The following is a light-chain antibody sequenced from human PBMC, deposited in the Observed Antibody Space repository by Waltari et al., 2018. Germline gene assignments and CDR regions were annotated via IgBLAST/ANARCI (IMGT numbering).Light chain of an antibody. CDR1: QSVGRS. V-gene: IGKV3-20*01. Sequence: EIVLTQSPGILSLSHGEGATLSCRASQSVGRSLAWYQQKPGQAPRLVISGASNRATGIPDRFSGSGSGTDFSLTISRLEPEDFAVYYCQHYVRLPVTFGRGTKVEIK. CDR2: GAS. J-gene: IGKJ4*02. CDR3: QHYVRLPVT.